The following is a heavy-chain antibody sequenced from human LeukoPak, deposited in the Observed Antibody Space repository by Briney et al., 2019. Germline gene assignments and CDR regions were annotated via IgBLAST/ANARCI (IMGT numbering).Heavy chain of an antibody. CDR3: AREGPRGNSQFDY. D-gene: IGHD2/OR15-2a*01. Sequence: GGSLRLSCAASGFTFSSYAMHWVRQAPGKGLEWVAVISYDGGNKYYADSVKGRFTISRDNSKNTLYLQMNSLRAEDTAIYYCAREGPRGNSQFDYWGQGTLVTVSS. J-gene: IGHJ4*02. V-gene: IGHV3-30-3*01. CDR1: GFTFSSYA. CDR2: ISYDGGNK.